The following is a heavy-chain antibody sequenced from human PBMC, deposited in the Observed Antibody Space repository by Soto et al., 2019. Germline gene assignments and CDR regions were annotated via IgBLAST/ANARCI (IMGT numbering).Heavy chain of an antibody. J-gene: IGHJ4*02. V-gene: IGHV3-48*02. CDR1: GFTFSSYS. D-gene: IGHD1-20*01. CDR3: ARDLIPGALTGSGFDY. Sequence: GGSLRLSCAASGFTFSSYSMNWVRQAPGKGLEWVSYISSSSNTRYYADSVKGRFTISRDNAKNSLYLQMNSLRDEDTAVYYCARDLIPGALTGSGFDYWGQGTLVTVSS. CDR2: ISSSSNTR.